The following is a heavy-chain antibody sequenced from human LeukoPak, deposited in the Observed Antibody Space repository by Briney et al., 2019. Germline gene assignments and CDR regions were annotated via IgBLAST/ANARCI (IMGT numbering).Heavy chain of an antibody. J-gene: IGHJ6*03. CDR1: GGSIRNYY. CDR3: ARTTEGGYSYGYFYYYYMDV. V-gene: IGHV4-59*01. Sequence: PSETLSLTCTVSGGSIRNYYWSWIRQPPGKGLEWIGYIYYTGITNYRPSLKSRVTISADTSKNQFSLKLSSVTAADTAVYYCARTTEGGYSYGYFYYYYMDVWGKGTTVTISS. CDR2: IYYTGIT. D-gene: IGHD5-18*01.